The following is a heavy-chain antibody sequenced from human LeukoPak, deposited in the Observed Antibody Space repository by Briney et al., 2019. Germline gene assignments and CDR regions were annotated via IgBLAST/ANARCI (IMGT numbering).Heavy chain of an antibody. CDR3: ARGRSVVVVVAATFLY. Sequence: PSETLSLTCTVSGGSITSGTYYWSWIRQPPGKGLEWIGEINHSGSTNYNPSLKSRVTISVDTSKNQFSLKLSSVTAADTAVYYCARGRSVVVVVAATFLYWGQGTLVTVSS. CDR2: INHSGST. D-gene: IGHD2-15*01. V-gene: IGHV4-39*07. J-gene: IGHJ4*02. CDR1: GGSITSGTYY.